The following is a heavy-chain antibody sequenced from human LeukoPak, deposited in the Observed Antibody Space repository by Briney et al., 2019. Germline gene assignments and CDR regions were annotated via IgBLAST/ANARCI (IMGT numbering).Heavy chain of an antibody. J-gene: IGHJ4*02. CDR1: GFTFSSYA. V-gene: IGHV3-23*01. D-gene: IGHD5-18*01. CDR3: AKDTAMVGGYFDY. Sequence: GGSLRLSCAASGFTFSSYAMSWVRQAPGKGLEWVSAISGSGGSTYYADSVKGRFTISRDNSKNTLYLQMNNLRAEDTAVYYCAKDTAMVGGYFDYWGQGTLVTVSS. CDR2: ISGSGGST.